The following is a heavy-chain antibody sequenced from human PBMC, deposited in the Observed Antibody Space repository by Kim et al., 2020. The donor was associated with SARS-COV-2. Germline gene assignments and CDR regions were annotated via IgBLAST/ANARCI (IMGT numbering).Heavy chain of an antibody. J-gene: IGHJ6*02. CDR2: ISSSSSTI. CDR1: GFTFSSYS. V-gene: IGHV3-48*04. Sequence: GGSLRLSCAASGFTFSSYSMNWVRQAPGKGLEWVSYISSSSSTIYYADSVKGRFTISRDNAKNSLYLQMNSLRAEDTAVYYCARVPRLSTGTTRGYYYYGMDVWGQGTTVTVSS. CDR3: ARVPRLSTGTTRGYYYYGMDV. D-gene: IGHD1-1*01.